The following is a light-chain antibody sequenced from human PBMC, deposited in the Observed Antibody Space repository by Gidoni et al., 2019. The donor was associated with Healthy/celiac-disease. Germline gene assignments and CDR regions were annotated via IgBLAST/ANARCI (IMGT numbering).Light chain of an antibody. CDR2: GAS. V-gene: IGKV3-20*01. CDR1: QSVSSSY. J-gene: IGKJ4*01. Sequence: ESVLTQSPGTLSLSPGERATLSCRASQSVSSSYLSWYQQKPGQAPRLLIYGASSRATGIPDRFSGSGSGTDFTLTISRLDPEDFAVYYCQQYGSSPLTFGGXTKVEIK. CDR3: QQYGSSPLT.